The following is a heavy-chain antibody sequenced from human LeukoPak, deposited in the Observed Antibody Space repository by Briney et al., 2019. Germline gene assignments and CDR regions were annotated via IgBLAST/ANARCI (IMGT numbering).Heavy chain of an antibody. CDR3: ALRCYDFWSGYYWFDP. V-gene: IGHV1-18*01. CDR2: ISAYNGNT. Sequence: ASVKVSCKASGYTFTSYGISWVRQAPGQGLEWMGWISAYNGNTNYAQKLQGRVTMTTDTSTSTAYMELRSLRSDDTAVYYCALRCYDFWSGYYWFDPWGQGTLVTVSS. D-gene: IGHD3-3*01. J-gene: IGHJ5*02. CDR1: GYTFTSYG.